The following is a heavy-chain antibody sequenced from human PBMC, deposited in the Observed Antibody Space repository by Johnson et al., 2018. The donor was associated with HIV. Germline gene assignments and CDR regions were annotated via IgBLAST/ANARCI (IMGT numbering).Heavy chain of an antibody. CDR1: GFTFSSYA. CDR3: ARDDTGYSSSFDAFDV. CDR2: ISYDGINK. D-gene: IGHD6-13*01. J-gene: IGHJ3*01. Sequence: QVQLVESGGGVVQPGRSLRLSCAASGFTFSSYAMHWVRQAPGKGLEWVAVISYDGINKYYADSVKGRFTISRDNSKNTLYLQMNSLRAEDTAVYYCARDDTGYSSSFDAFDVWGQVTMVTVSS. V-gene: IGHV3-30*04.